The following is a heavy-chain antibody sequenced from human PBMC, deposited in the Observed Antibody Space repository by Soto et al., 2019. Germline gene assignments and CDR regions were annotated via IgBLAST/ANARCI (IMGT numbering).Heavy chain of an antibody. D-gene: IGHD3-16*01. V-gene: IGHV1-3*01. CDR2: INAGNGNT. CDR3: ARAVGGPTSNLDY. CDR1: GYTFTSYA. Sequence: GASVKVSCKASGYTFTSYAMHWVRQAPGQRLEWMGWINAGNGNTKYSQKFQGRVTITRDTSASTAYMELSSLRSENTAVYYCARAVGGPTSNLDYWGQGTLVTVSS. J-gene: IGHJ4*02.